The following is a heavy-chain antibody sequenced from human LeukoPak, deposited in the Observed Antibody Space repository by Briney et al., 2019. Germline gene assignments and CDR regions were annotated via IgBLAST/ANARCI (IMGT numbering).Heavy chain of an antibody. V-gene: IGHV3-21*01. CDR3: ARSGGEWELHH. J-gene: IGHJ5*02. D-gene: IGHD1-26*01. CDR2: ISSSSSYI. CDR1: GFTFSSYS. Sequence: GGSLRLSCAASGFTFSSYSMNWVRQAPGKGLEWVSSISSSSSYIYYADSEKGRFTISRDNAKNSLYLQMNSLRAEDTAVYYCARSGGEWELHHWGQGTLVTVSS.